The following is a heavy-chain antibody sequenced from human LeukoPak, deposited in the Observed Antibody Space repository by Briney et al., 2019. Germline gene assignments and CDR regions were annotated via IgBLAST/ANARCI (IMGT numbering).Heavy chain of an antibody. CDR3: TRRVFGGNCYYDY. Sequence: PGGSLRLSCAASGFTFSDHYMDWVRQAPGKGLEWVGRISNKPNSYTADYAASVKGRFTISRDDSESSLYLQMDNLKTEDTAVYYCTRRVFGGNCYYDYWGQGTLVTVSS. CDR1: GFTFSDHY. CDR2: ISNKPNSYTA. V-gene: IGHV3-72*01. D-gene: IGHD4-23*01. J-gene: IGHJ4*02.